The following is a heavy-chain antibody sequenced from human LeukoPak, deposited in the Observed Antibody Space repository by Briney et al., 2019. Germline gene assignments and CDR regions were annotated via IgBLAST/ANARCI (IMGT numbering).Heavy chain of an antibody. J-gene: IGHJ5*02. Sequence: SETLSLTCAVYGGSFSGYYWSWIRQPPGKGLEWIGEINHSGSTNYNPSLKSRVTISVDTSKNQFSLKLSSVTAADTAVYYCAKPMVRGVITQNWFDPWGQGTLVTVSS. CDR2: INHSGST. V-gene: IGHV4-34*01. CDR3: AKPMVRGVITQNWFDP. CDR1: GGSFSGYY. D-gene: IGHD3-10*01.